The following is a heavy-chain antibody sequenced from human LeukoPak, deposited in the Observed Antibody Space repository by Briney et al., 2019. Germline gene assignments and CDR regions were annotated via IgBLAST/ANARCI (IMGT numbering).Heavy chain of an antibody. Sequence: SETLSLTCTVSGGSISSYYWSWIRQPPGKGLEWIGYIYYSGSTNYNPSLKSRVTISVDASKNQFSLKLRSVTAADTAVYYCARTEAGTILFDYWGQGTLVTVSS. V-gene: IGHV4-59*01. CDR1: GGSISSYY. J-gene: IGHJ4*02. D-gene: IGHD6-19*01. CDR2: IYYSGST. CDR3: ARTEAGTILFDY.